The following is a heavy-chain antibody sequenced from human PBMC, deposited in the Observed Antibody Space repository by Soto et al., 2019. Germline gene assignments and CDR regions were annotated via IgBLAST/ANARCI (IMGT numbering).Heavy chain of an antibody. CDR2: IKTNTEGGTT. CDR3: TTGSVEGV. Sequence: EVQLVESGGGFIYPGGSLRLSCAASGLTISNAWMNWVRQAPGKGLEWVGRIKTNTEGGTTDYAAAVKGRVTVSRDDSKNTLYLQMNSRRTEDTGVYYCTTGSVEGVWGQGTTVTVSS. CDR1: GLTISNAW. J-gene: IGHJ6*02. V-gene: IGHV3-15*07. D-gene: IGHD2-15*01.